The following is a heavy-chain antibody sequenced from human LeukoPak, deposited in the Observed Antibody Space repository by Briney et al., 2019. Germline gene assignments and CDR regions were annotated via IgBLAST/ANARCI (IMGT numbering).Heavy chain of an antibody. CDR1: GFTLSSYW. V-gene: IGHV3-7*01. CDR3: ASVQLPRVHGI. Sequence: GGSLRLSCAASGFTLSSYWMSWVRQAPGKGLEWVANIKQDGSEKYYVDSVKGRFTISRDNAKNSLYLQMNSLRAEDTAVYYCASVQLPRVHGIWGQGTMVTVSS. CDR2: IKQDGSEK. J-gene: IGHJ3*02. D-gene: IGHD2-2*01.